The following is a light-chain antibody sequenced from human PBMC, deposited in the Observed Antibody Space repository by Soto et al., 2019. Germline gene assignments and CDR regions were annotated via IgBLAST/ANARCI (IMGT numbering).Light chain of an antibody. J-gene: IGKJ4*01. Sequence: DIQLTQSPSFLSASVGDRVTITCRASQGISNYLAWYQQKPGKAPKLLIYAASTLQRGVSSRFSGSGSGTEFTLXXXSLXPEXXXXYXCQQLNSYPLTFGGGTKVEIK. CDR1: QGISNY. CDR3: QQLNSYPLT. CDR2: AAS. V-gene: IGKV1-9*01.